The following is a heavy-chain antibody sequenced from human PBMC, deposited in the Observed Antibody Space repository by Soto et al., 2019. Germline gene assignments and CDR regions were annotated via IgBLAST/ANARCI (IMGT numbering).Heavy chain of an antibody. CDR1: GFSLSNARMG. D-gene: IGHD2-2*01. V-gene: IGHV2-26*01. CDR3: ARTLGYCSSTSCYKFDY. J-gene: IGHJ4*02. CDR2: IFSNDEK. Sequence: QVTLKESGPVLVKPTEPLTLTCTVSGFSLSNARMGVSWIRQPPGKALEWLAHIFSNDEKSYSTSLKSRHTVSKDASKSQVVLTMTNMDPVDTATYYCARTLGYCSSTSCYKFDYWGQGTLVTVSS.